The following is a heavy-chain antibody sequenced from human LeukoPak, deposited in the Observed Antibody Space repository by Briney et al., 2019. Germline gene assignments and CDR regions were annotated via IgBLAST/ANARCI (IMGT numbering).Heavy chain of an antibody. V-gene: IGHV3-48*04. Sequence: GRSLRLSCAASGFTFSAYSMNWVRQAPGKGLEWVSFISAGRSSMHYADSAKGRFTISRDNARNSLFLQMNSLRVEDTGVYYCVRDAGSTSVRGDYWGQGALVTVSS. CDR2: ISAGRSSM. J-gene: IGHJ4*02. CDR1: GFTFSAYS. D-gene: IGHD2-2*01. CDR3: VRDAGSTSVRGDY.